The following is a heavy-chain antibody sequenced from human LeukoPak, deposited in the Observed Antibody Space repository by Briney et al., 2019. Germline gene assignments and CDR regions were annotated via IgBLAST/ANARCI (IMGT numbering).Heavy chain of an antibody. CDR1: GGSISSYY. V-gene: IGHV4-59*01. CDR3: ASGGLRGKLFGGRTQLPLAY. J-gene: IGHJ4*02. D-gene: IGHD2-15*01. CDR2: IYYSGST. Sequence: PSETLSLTCSVSGGSISSYYWSWIRQPPGKGLEWIGYIYYSGSTNYNPSLKSRVTISVDTSKNQFSLKLSSVTAADTAVYYCASGGLRGKLFGGRTQLPLAYWGQGTLVTVSS.